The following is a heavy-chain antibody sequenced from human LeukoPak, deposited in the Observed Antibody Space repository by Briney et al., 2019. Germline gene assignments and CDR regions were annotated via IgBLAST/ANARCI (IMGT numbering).Heavy chain of an antibody. J-gene: IGHJ4*02. CDR3: ARHASGGFWGRTNPGFDY. D-gene: IGHD7-27*01. V-gene: IGHV4-39*01. CDR2: IYYSGST. CDR1: GGSTSSSSYY. Sequence: PSETLSLTCTVSGGSTSSSSYYWGWIRQPPGKGLEWIGSIYYSGSTYYNPSLKSRVTISVDTSKNQFSLKLSSVTAADTAVYYCARHASGGFWGRTNPGFDYWGQGTLVTVSS.